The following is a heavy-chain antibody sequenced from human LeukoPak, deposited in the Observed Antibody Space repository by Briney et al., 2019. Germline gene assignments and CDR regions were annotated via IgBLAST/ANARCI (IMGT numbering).Heavy chain of an antibody. CDR2: ISSSSRTI. V-gene: IGHV3-48*04. CDR3: ARDQAGMGGMDV. CDR1: GFTFSSYS. J-gene: IGHJ6*02. D-gene: IGHD5-18*01. Sequence: GGSLRLSCAASGFTFSSYSMNWVRQAPGKGLEWVSYISSSSRTIYYADSVKGRFTISRDNAKNSLYLQMNSLRAEDTAVYYCARDQAGMGGMDVWGQGTTVTVSS.